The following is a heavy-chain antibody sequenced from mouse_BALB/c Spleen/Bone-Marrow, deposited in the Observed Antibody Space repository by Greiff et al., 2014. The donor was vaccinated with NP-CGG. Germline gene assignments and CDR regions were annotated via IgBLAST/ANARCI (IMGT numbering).Heavy chain of an antibody. CDR3: ARGDWDFAMDY. J-gene: IGHJ4*01. Sequence: VKLMESGAELMKPGASVKISCKATGYTFSSYWIEWVKQGPGHGLEWIGEVLPGSGNIYFNEKFKGRATFTADTSSTTAYMQLSSLTSEDSAVYYCARGDWDFAMDYWGQGTSVTVSS. D-gene: IGHD4-1*01. CDR2: VLPGSGNI. V-gene: IGHV1-9*01. CDR1: GYTFSSYW.